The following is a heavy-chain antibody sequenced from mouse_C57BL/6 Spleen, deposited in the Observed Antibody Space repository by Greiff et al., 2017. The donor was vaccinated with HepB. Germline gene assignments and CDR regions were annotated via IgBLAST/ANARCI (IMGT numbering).Heavy chain of an antibody. CDR1: GFTFSDYG. Sequence: EVKVVESGGGLVKPGGSLKLSCAASGFTFSDYGMHWVRQAPEKGLEWVAYISSGSSTIYYADTGKGRFTISRDNAKNTLFLQMTSLRSEDTAMYYCARHGSSYGGFAYWGQGTLVTVSA. V-gene: IGHV5-17*01. D-gene: IGHD1-1*01. J-gene: IGHJ3*01. CDR3: ARHGSSYGGFAY. CDR2: ISSGSSTI.